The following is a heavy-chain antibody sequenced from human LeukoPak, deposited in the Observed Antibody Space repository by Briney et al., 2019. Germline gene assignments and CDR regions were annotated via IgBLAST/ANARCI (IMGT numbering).Heavy chain of an antibody. CDR1: GYTFTGYY. J-gene: IGHJ1*01. D-gene: IGHD2-2*01. CDR2: INPNSGGT. Sequence: GASVKVSCKASGYTFTGYYMHWVRQAPGQGLEWMGWINPNSGGTNYAQKFQGRVTMTRDTSISTAYMELSRLRSDDTAVYYCARGLGYCSSTSCRGDFQHWGQGTLVTVS. CDR3: ARGLGYCSSTSCRGDFQH. V-gene: IGHV1-2*02.